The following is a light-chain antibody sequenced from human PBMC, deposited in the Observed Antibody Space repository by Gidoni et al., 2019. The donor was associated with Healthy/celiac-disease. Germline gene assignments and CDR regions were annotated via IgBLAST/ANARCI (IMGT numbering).Light chain of an antibody. CDR2: GAS. Sequence: EIVLTQSPGTLSLSPGERATFSCRASQSVSSSYLAWYQQKPGQAPRLLIYGASSRATGIPDRFSGSGSGTDFTLTISRLEPEDFAVYYCQQYGSSLGLTFGGGTKVESK. J-gene: IGKJ4*01. CDR3: QQYGSSLGLT. V-gene: IGKV3-20*01. CDR1: QSVSSSY.